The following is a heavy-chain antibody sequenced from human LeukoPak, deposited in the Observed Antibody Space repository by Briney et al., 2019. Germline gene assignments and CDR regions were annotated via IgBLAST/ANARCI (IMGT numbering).Heavy chain of an antibody. CDR3: ARLGMGQLVRHYYYGMDV. J-gene: IGHJ6*02. CDR1: GGSISSYY. V-gene: IGHV4-59*08. D-gene: IGHD6-13*01. CDR2: TYYSGST. Sequence: KPSETLSLTCTVSGGSISSYYWSWIRQPPGKGLEWIGYTYYSGSTNYNPSLKSRVTISVDTSKNQFSLKLSSVTAADTAVYYCARLGMGQLVRHYYYGMDVWGQGTTVTVSS.